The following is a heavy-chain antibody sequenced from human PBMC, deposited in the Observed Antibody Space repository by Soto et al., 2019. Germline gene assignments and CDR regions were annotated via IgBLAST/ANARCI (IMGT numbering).Heavy chain of an antibody. CDR1: GFTFSSYA. D-gene: IGHD4-4*01. CDR2: ISYDGSNK. J-gene: IGHJ6*02. CDR3: ARPSKRERALYYYYYGMDV. V-gene: IGHV3-30-3*01. Sequence: LRLSCAASGFTFSSYAIHWVRQAPGKGLEWVAVISYDGSNKYYADSVKGRFTISRDNATNTLYLQMNSLRVEDTAVDYCARPSKRERALYYYYYGMDVWGQGTTVTISS.